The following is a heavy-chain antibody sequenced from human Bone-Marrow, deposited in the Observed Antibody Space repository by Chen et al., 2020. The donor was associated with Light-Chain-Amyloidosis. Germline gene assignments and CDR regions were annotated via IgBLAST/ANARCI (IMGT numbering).Heavy chain of an antibody. Sequence: EGQLVQSGGGLVQPGGSLRLSCEASGFTFSGYWMSWVRQAPGKGLEWVANIKQSGSDKDYLESVKGRFTISRDNGKNSLHLQMNNLRAEDTAVYYCARVGDGSNRSEALEIWGQGTMVTVSS. D-gene: IGHD3-10*01. V-gene: IGHV3-7*01. CDR3: ARVGDGSNRSEALEI. CDR1: GFTFSGYW. CDR2: IKQSGSDK. J-gene: IGHJ3*02.